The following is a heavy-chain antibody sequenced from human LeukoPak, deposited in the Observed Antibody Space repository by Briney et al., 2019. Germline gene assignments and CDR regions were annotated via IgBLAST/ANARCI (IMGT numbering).Heavy chain of an antibody. CDR3: ARGLSGFYPYFDY. CDR1: GYTFTGYY. Sequence: ASVKVSCKASGYTFTGYYMHWVRQAPGQGLEWMGWINPNSGGTNYAQKFQGRVTMTRDTSISTAYMELSRQRSDDTAVYYCARGLSGFYPYFDYWGQGTLVTVSS. CDR2: INPNSGGT. J-gene: IGHJ4*02. V-gene: IGHV1-2*02. D-gene: IGHD3-22*01.